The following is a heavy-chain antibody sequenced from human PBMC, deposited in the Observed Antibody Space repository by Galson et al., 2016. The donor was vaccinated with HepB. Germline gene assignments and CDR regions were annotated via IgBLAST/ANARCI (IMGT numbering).Heavy chain of an antibody. CDR2: ISESSSYT. Sequence: LRLSCAASGFSFNDYYMSWIRQAPGKGLEWVSYISESSSYTNYADSVKGRFTISRDNVKNSLYLQMNSLRAEDTAIYYCVRDSGQQLADYWGQGTLVTVSS. CDR1: GFSFNDYY. D-gene: IGHD6-13*01. V-gene: IGHV3-11*06. CDR3: VRDSGQQLADY. J-gene: IGHJ4*02.